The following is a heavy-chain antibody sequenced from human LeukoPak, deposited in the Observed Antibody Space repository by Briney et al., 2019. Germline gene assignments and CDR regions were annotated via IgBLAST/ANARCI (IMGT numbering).Heavy chain of an antibody. CDR3: ARGKYIDSGSYNVFDY. J-gene: IGHJ4*02. Sequence: SETLSLTCAVYGGSFSDYSWSWIRQPPGKGLEWIGEINHSGSTNYNPSLKSRVTMSVDTSKNQLSLKLSSVTAADTAVYYCARGKYIDSGSYNVFDYWGQGTLVTVSS. CDR2: INHSGST. D-gene: IGHD3-10*01. V-gene: IGHV4-34*01. CDR1: GGSFSDYS.